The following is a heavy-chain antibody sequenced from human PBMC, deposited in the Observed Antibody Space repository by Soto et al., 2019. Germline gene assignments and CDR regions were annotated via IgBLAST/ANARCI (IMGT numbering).Heavy chain of an antibody. CDR2: IKQDGSEK. CDR1: GFIFSVYW. CDR3: ARGRGVVVAGTGGPFDL. V-gene: IGHV3-7*01. J-gene: IGHJ4*02. Sequence: GGSLRLSCEASGFIFSVYWMSWVRQAPGKGLEWVANIKQDGSEKYFVDSVKGRFTVSRDNSKNSLSLQMNSLRAEDTAVYYCARGRGVVVAGTGGPFDLWGQGTLVTVSS. D-gene: IGHD2-15*01.